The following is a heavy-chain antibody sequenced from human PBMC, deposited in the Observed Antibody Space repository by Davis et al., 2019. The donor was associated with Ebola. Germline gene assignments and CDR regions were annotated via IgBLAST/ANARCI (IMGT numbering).Heavy chain of an antibody. CDR2: IRSKANSYAT. J-gene: IGHJ4*02. CDR1: GFTFSGSA. V-gene: IGHV3-73*01. Sequence: GGSLRLSCAASGFTFSGSAMHWVRQASGKGLEWVGRIRSKANSYATAYAASVKGRFTISRDDSKNTAYLQMNSLRAEDTAVYYCARGSSWYTYWGQGTLVTVSS. CDR3: ARGSSWYTY. D-gene: IGHD6-13*01.